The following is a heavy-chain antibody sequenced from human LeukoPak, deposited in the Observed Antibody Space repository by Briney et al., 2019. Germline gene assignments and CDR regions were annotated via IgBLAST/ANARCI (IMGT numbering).Heavy chain of an antibody. Sequence: SETLSLTCTGSGDSISSYYWSWLRQPPGKGLEWSGYIYYSGSTNYNSSLKSRVTISVGTSKNQFSLKLSSVTAADTAIYYCARANYGFWSGYYLDVWGKGTTVTVSS. D-gene: IGHD3-3*01. CDR3: ARANYGFWSGYYLDV. J-gene: IGHJ6*04. CDR1: GDSISSYY. V-gene: IGHV4-59*01. CDR2: IYYSGST.